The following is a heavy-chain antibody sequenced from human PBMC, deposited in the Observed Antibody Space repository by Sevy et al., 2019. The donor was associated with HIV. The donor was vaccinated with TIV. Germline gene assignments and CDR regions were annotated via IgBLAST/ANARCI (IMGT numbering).Heavy chain of an antibody. D-gene: IGHD3-22*01. Sequence: GGSLRLSCAASGFTFSSYSMNWVRQAPGKGLEWVSYISSSSSTIYYADSVKGRFTISRDNAKNSLYLQMNSLRDEDTAVYYCATYYNDSRGYFDYWGQGTLVTVSS. J-gene: IGHJ4*02. CDR3: ATYYNDSRGYFDY. CDR2: ISSSSSTI. CDR1: GFTFSSYS. V-gene: IGHV3-48*02.